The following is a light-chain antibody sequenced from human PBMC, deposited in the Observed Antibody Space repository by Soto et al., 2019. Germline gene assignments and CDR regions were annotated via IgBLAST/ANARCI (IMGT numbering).Light chain of an antibody. J-gene: IGLJ1*01. CDR1: TSDLGSYDY. CDR3: CSFSGTSTLYV. V-gene: IGLV2-11*01. CDR2: DVT. Sequence: QSALTQPRSVSGSPGQSVTISCTGTTSDLGSYDYVSWYQQHPGRAPKLVIYDVTKRPSGVPDRFSGSKSGNTASLTISRLQAEDESEYYCCSFSGTSTLYVFGTGTKLTVL.